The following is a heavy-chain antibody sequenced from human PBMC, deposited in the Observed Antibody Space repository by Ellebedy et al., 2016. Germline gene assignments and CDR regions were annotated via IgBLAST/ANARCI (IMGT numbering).Heavy chain of an antibody. CDR2: VVGSGERT. J-gene: IGHJ4*02. CDR3: ANSGYSYAWGY. Sequence: GGSLRLSCEASGFTFSGHAMSWVRQAPGKGPEWVSAVVGSGERTFYADSVKGRFTISRDNSKNTVYLQMNSLTAEDTAVYFCANSGYSYAWGYWGQGTLVTVSS. V-gene: IGHV3-23*01. D-gene: IGHD5-18*01. CDR1: GFTFSGHA.